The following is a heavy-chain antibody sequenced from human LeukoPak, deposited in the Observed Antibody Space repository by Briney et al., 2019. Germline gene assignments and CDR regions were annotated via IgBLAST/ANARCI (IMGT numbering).Heavy chain of an antibody. CDR2: IYSGGST. V-gene: IGHV3-NL1*01. D-gene: IGHD3-22*01. CDR3: ARGDSSGSSAFDI. J-gene: IGHJ3*02. CDR1: GFTFSSYG. Sequence: GGSLRLSCAASGFTFSSYGMHWVRQAPGKGLEWVSVIYSGGSTYYADSVKGRFSISRDNSKNTLYLQMNSLRADDTAVYYCARGDSSGSSAFDIWGQGTMVTVSS.